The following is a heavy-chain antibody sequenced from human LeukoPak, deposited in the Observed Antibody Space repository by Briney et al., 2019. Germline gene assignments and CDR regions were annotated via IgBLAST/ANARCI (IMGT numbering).Heavy chain of an antibody. V-gene: IGHV3-74*01. D-gene: IGHD2-21*02. CDR3: SRDSLSSCGGDCYSGLDV. CDR1: GFTFSNYW. CDR2: IKSDGSST. J-gene: IGHJ6*02. Sequence: GGSLRLSCAASGFTFSNYWMHWVRQAPGEALMWVSRIKSDGSSTTYADSVKGRFTISRDNAKNTLYLQMNSLRAEDTAVYYCSRDSLSSCGGDCYSGLDVWGQGTTVTVSS.